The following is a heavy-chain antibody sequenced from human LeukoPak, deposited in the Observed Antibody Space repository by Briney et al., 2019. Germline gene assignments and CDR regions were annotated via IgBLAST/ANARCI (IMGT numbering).Heavy chain of an antibody. CDR1: GFTFSDYY. V-gene: IGHV3-11*06. Sequence: SETLFCAASGFTFSDYYMSWIRQAPGKGLEWVSYISSSSSYINYADSVKGRFTISRDNAKNSLYLQMNSLRAEDTAVYYCARDLFLTDRDYYYGMDVWGQDTTDPVSS. J-gene: IGHJ6*02. D-gene: IGHD2/OR15-2a*01. CDR3: ARDLFLTDRDYYYGMDV. CDR2: ISSSSSYI.